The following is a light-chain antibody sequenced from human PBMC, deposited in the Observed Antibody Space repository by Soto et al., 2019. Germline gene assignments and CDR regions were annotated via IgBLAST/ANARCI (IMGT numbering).Light chain of an antibody. CDR3: AAWDDSLSGGV. J-gene: IGLJ1*01. CDR2: EVS. V-gene: IGLV2-8*01. Sequence: QSVLTQPPSASGSPGQSVTISCAGTSSDVGGYNYVSWYQQYPGKVPKLMIYEVSERPSGVPDRFSGSKSGTSASLAISGLRSEDEADYYCAAWDDSLSGGVFVTGTKLTVL. CDR1: SSDVGGYNY.